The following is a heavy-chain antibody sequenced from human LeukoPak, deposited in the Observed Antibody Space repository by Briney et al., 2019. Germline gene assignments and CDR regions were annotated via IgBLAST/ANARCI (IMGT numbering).Heavy chain of an antibody. Sequence: QPGGSLRLSCAASGFTFSSYAMSWFRQAPGKGLEWVSGISGSGIGGRTHYADSVKGRFTISRDNSKNTLYLQMNSLRAEDTAVYYCAKGPWLAYPYYFDYWGQGTLVTVSS. D-gene: IGHD6-19*01. J-gene: IGHJ4*02. CDR3: AKGPWLAYPYYFDY. CDR2: ISGSGIGGRT. CDR1: GFTFSSYA. V-gene: IGHV3-23*01.